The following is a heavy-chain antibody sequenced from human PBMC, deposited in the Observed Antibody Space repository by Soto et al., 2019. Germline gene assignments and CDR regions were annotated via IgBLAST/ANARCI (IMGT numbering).Heavy chain of an antibody. D-gene: IGHD4-17*01. V-gene: IGHV4-59*01. CDR1: GGSISSYY. J-gene: IGHJ6*02. CDR2: IYYSGST. CDR3: ARVAKRDDYGDYVLNYYYYYGMDV. Sequence: PSETLYLTCTVSGGSISSYYWSWIRQPPGKGLEWLGYIYYSGSTNYNPSLKSRVTISVDTSKNQFSLKLSSVTAADTAVYYCARVAKRDDYGDYVLNYYYYYGMDVWGQGTTVTVSS.